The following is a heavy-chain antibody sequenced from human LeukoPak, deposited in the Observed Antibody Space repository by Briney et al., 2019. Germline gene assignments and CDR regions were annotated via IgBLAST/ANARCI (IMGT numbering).Heavy chain of an antibody. CDR2: IYSGGST. Sequence: GGSLRLSCAAPGFTVSSNYMSWVRQAPGKGLEWVSVIYSGGSTYYADSVKGRFTISRDNSKNTLYLQMNSLRAEDTAVYYCARGFSGSYSDYWGQGTLVTVSS. J-gene: IGHJ4*02. V-gene: IGHV3-53*01. CDR1: GFTVSSNY. D-gene: IGHD1-26*01. CDR3: ARGFSGSYSDY.